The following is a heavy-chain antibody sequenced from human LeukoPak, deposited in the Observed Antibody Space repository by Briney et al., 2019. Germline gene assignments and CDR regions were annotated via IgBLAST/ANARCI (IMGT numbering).Heavy chain of an antibody. Sequence: TASETLSLTCTVSGYSISSGYYWGWIRQPPGKGLQWIGSVYYSGSTYYNPSLQSRVTISVDTSKNHFSLKLSSVTAADTAVYYCARDSPDCGSTTCYKDWFDPWGQGTLVTVSS. D-gene: IGHD2-2*02. CDR3: ARDSPDCGSTTCYKDWFDP. J-gene: IGHJ5*02. V-gene: IGHV4-38-2*02. CDR2: VYYSGST. CDR1: GYSISSGYY.